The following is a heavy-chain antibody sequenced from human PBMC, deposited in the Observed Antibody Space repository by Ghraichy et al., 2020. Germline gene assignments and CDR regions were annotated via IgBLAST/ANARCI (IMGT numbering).Heavy chain of an antibody. D-gene: IGHD3-3*02. J-gene: IGHJ5*02. CDR3: ARPRGIFGVAQEGWFDP. CDR2: IYYSGST. V-gene: IGHV4-39*01. CDR1: GGSISSSSYY. Sequence: SETLSLTCTVSGGSISSSSYYWGWIRQPPGKGLEWIGSIYYSGSTYYNPSLKSRVTISVDTSKNQFSLKLSSVTAADTAVYYCARPRGIFGVAQEGWFDPWGQGTLVTVSS.